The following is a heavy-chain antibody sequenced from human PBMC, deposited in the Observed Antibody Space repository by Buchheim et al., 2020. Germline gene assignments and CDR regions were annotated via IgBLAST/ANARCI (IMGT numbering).Heavy chain of an antibody. Sequence: QVQLVESGGGVVQPGRSLRLSCAASGFTFSSYGMHWVRQAPGKGLEWVAVIWYDGSNKYYADSVKGRFTISRDNSKNTLILQMNSLRAEDTAVYYCARDGNVDYGMDVWGQGTT. CDR3: ARDGNVDYGMDV. V-gene: IGHV3-33*01. CDR1: GFTFSSYG. CDR2: IWYDGSNK. J-gene: IGHJ6*02.